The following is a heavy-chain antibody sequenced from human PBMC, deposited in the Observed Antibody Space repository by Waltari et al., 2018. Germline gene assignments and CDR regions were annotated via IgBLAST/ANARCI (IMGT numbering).Heavy chain of an antibody. Sequence: QVQLVQSGAEVKKTGASVKVSCKASGYTFTRYDITWVRQDTGQGLEWMGWMNPNSGNTGYAQKFQGRVTMTRNTSISTAYMELSSLRSEDTAVYYCARGRDKYSSGWYWYFDLWGRGTLVTVSS. CDR1: GYTFTRYD. V-gene: IGHV1-8*01. CDR3: ARGRDKYSSGWYWYFDL. J-gene: IGHJ2*01. D-gene: IGHD6-19*01. CDR2: MNPNSGNT.